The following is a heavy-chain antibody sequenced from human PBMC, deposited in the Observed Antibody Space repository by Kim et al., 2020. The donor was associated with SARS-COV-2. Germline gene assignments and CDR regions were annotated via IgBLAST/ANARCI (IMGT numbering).Heavy chain of an antibody. D-gene: IGHD2-15*01. Sequence: SLQSRVTISVDTSKNHFSMRLSAVTAADTAVYYCARWGDCGGGSCQNWFDPWGQGTLVTVSA. CDR3: ARWGDCGGGSCQNWFDP. V-gene: IGHV4-39*02. J-gene: IGHJ5*02.